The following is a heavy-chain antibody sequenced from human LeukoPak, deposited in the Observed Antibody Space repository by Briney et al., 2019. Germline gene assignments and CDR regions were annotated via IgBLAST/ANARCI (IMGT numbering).Heavy chain of an antibody. J-gene: IGHJ4*02. V-gene: IGHV7-4-1*02. Sequence: ASVKVSCKASGGTFSSYAMNWVRQAPGQGLEWMGWINTNTGNPTYAQGFTGRFVFSLDTSVSTAYLQISSLKAEDTAVYYCARAVVVVAATQLFDYWGQGTLVTVSS. CDR3: ARAVVVVAATQLFDY. CDR1: GGTFSSYA. CDR2: INTNTGNP. D-gene: IGHD2-15*01.